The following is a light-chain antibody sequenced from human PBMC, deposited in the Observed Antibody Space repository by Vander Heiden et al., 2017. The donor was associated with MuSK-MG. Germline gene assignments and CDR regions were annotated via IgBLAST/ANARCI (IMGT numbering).Light chain of an antibody. V-gene: IGKV3D-20*01. CDR1: QSVSSSY. Sequence: EIVLTQSPATLSLSPGERATLSCGASQSVSSSYLAWYQQKPGRAPRLLIYDASSRATGIPDRFSGSGSGTDFTLTISRLEPEDFAVYYCQQYGSSPPYTFGQGTKLEIK. J-gene: IGKJ2*01. CDR3: QQYGSSPPYT. CDR2: DAS.